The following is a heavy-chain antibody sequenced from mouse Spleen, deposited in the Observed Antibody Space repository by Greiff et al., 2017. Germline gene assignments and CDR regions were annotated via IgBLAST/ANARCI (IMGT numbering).Heavy chain of an antibody. J-gene: IGHJ1*01. V-gene: IGHV1-15*01. CDR1: GYTFTDYE. CDR2: IDPETGGT. CDR3: TRDGKFDV. Sequence: VKLMESGAELVRPGASVTLSCKASGYTFTDYEMHWVKQTPVHGLEWIGAIDPETGGTAYNQKFKGKATLTADKSSSTAYMELRSLTSEDSAVYYCTRDGKFDVWGAGTTVTVSS. D-gene: IGHD2-3*01.